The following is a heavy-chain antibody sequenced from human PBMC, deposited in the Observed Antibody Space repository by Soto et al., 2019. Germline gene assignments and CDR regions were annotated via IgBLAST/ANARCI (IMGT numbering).Heavy chain of an antibody. CDR1: GGSISSGDYY. Sequence: QVQLQESGPGLVKPSQTLSLTCTVSGGSISSGDYYWSWIRQPPGKGLEWIGYIYYSGSTYYNPSLKSRVTISVDTSKNQFSLKLSSVTAADTAVYYCARDFPPSDYDSSGYYPVGFDPWGQGTLVTVS. J-gene: IGHJ5*02. V-gene: IGHV4-30-4*01. CDR3: ARDFPPSDYDSSGYYPVGFDP. CDR2: IYYSGST. D-gene: IGHD3-22*01.